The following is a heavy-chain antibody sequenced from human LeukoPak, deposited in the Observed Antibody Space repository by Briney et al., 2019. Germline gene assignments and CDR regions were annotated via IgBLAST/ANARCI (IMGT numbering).Heavy chain of an antibody. CDR3: ARQDYRYYMDV. V-gene: IGHV3-11*01. D-gene: IGHD4-11*01. CDR1: GFTFSDYY. Sequence: PGGSLRLSCAASGFTFSDYYMSWIRQAPGKGLEWVSYISLSGSTIYYADSLKGRFTISRDNAKNSLYLQMNSLRAEDTAVYYCARQDYRYYMDVWGKGTTVTVSS. J-gene: IGHJ6*03. CDR2: ISLSGSTI.